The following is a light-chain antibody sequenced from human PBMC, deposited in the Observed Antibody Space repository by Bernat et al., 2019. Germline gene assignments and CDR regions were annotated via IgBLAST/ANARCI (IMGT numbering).Light chain of an antibody. CDR1: NIGSKS. CDR2: YDS. V-gene: IGLV3-21*04. CDR3: QVWDSSSDHWL. Sequence: SYVLTQPPSVSVAPGKTARITCGGNNIGSKSVHWYQQKPGQAPVLVIYYDSDRPSGIPERFSGSNAGNTATLTISRVEAGDEADYYCQVWDSSSDHWLFGGETKLTVL. J-gene: IGLJ3*02.